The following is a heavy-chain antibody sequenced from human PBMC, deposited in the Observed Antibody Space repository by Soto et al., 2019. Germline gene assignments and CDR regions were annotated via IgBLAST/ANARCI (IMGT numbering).Heavy chain of an antibody. CDR1: GFTFSNYA. CDR2: ISFDGNNN. V-gene: IGHV3-30-3*01. Sequence: QVQLVESGGGVVQPGRSLRLSCAASGFTFSNYALHWVRQAPGRGLEWVALISFDGNNNYYANSVKGRFTISRDNSKNTLYLQMNSLRAEDTGVYYCGRCTGTSCHLGADFWGQGTLVIVSS. CDR3: GRCTGTSCHLGADF. D-gene: IGHD2-2*01. J-gene: IGHJ4*02.